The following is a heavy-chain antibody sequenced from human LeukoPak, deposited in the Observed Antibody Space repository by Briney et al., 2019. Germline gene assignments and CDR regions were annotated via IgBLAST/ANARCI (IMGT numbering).Heavy chain of an antibody. CDR3: VLHASSDVDPFDY. CDR1: GGTFSSYA. V-gene: IGHV1-69*01. J-gene: IGHJ4*02. Sequence: SVKVSCKASGGTFSSYAVSWVQQAPGQGLEWMGGIIPIFGTANYAQKFQGRVTITADESTSTAYMELSSLRSEDTAVYYCVLHASSDVDPFDYWGQGTLVTVSS. CDR2: IIPIFGTA. D-gene: IGHD6-6*01.